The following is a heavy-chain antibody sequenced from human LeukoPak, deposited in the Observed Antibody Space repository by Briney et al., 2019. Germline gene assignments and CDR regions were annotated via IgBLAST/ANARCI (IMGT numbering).Heavy chain of an antibody. D-gene: IGHD3-9*01. CDR3: ARGGYYDILTGYYHDAFDI. Sequence: GGSLRLSCAASGFTFDDYGMSWVRQAPGKGLEWVSVISGSGGSTYYADSVKGRFTISRDNSKNTLYLQMNSLRAEDTAVYYCARGGYYDILTGYYHDAFDIWGQGTMVTVSS. CDR1: GFTFDDYG. J-gene: IGHJ3*02. V-gene: IGHV3-23*01. CDR2: ISGSGGST.